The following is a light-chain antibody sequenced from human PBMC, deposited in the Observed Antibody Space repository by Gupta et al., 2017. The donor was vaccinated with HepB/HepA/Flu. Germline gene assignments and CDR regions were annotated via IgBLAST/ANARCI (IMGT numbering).Light chain of an antibody. CDR3: KQAFKTPLT. Sequence: IVLTQSPLSLPVTPGEPASISCRSSQSLLHSNGYNYLDWYLQKPGQSPQLLIYLGSNRASGVPDRFSGSGSGTDFTLTISRVEAEDVGVYYCKQAFKTPLTFGGWTKVEIK. CDR2: LGS. V-gene: IGKV2-28*01. J-gene: IGKJ4*01. CDR1: QSLLHSNGYNY.